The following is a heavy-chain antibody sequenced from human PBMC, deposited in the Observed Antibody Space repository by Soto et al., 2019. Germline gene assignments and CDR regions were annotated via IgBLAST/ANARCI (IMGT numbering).Heavy chain of an antibody. CDR1: GFSLNDYG. J-gene: IGHJ4*02. V-gene: IGHV3-30*18. D-gene: IGHD3-22*01. CDR2: ISYDGRNK. Sequence: PGGSLRLSCAASGFSLNDYGMHWVRQPPGKGLEWVADISYDGRNKYYTDSVRGRFTISRDISKGTLYLQMNSLRPEDTAVYYCAKSNRGAYDTPDFWGQG. CDR3: AKSNRGAYDTPDF.